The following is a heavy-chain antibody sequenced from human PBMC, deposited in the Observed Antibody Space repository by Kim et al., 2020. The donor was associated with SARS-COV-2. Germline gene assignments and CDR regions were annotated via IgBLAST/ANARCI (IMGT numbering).Heavy chain of an antibody. Sequence: TYYADSVRGRFAMSRDNSENTLFLQMNSLRAEDTAVYYCAKDSPWRTDYWGQGTLSPSPQ. CDR2: T. V-gene: IGHV3-23*01. J-gene: IGHJ4*02. CDR3: AKDSPWRTDY.